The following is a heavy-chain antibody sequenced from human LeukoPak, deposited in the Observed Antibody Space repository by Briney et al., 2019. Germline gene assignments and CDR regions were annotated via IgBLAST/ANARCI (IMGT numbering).Heavy chain of an antibody. Sequence: ASVKVSCKASGYTFTSSYMHWVRQAPGQGLEWMGIINPSGGSTSYAQKFQGRVTMTRDMSTSTVYMELSSLRPEDTAVYYCARVRRYYDSSGLFDYWGQGTLVTVSS. CDR1: GYTFTSSY. D-gene: IGHD3-22*01. V-gene: IGHV1-46*01. CDR3: ARVRRYYDSSGLFDY. J-gene: IGHJ4*02. CDR2: INPSGGST.